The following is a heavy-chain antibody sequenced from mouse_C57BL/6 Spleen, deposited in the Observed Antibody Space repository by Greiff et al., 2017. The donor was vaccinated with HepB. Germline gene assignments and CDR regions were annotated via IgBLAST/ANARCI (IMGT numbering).Heavy chain of an antibody. CDR1: GYTFTSYW. Sequence: QVQLQQPGAELVKPGASVKMSCKASGYTFTSYWITWVKQRPGQGLEWIGDIYPGSGSTNYNEKFKSKATLTVDTSSSTAYMQLSSLTSEDSAVYYCARWDFYYGSSYAMDYWGQGTSVTVSS. D-gene: IGHD1-1*01. CDR3: ARWDFYYGSSYAMDY. V-gene: IGHV1-55*01. CDR2: IYPGSGST. J-gene: IGHJ4*01.